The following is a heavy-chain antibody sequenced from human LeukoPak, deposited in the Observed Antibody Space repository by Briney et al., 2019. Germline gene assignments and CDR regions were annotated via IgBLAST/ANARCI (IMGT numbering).Heavy chain of an antibody. D-gene: IGHD2-2*01. V-gene: IGHV3-20*04. CDR3: ARAGSTSLYYYYMDV. CDR1: GFTFDEYG. Sequence: GGSLRLSCAASGFTFDEYGMIWVRQAPGKGLEWVSGINWNGGNTNYAGSVRGRFTISRDNANNSVYLQMNSLRAEDTALYYCARAGSTSLYYYYMDVWGKGTTVTVSS. J-gene: IGHJ6*03. CDR2: INWNGGNT.